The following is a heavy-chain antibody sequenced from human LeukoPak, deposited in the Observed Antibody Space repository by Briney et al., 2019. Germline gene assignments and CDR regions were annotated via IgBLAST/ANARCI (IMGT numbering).Heavy chain of an antibody. J-gene: IGHJ4*02. CDR2: FDPEDGET. V-gene: IGHV1-24*01. Sequence: ASVKVSCKVSGYTLTELSMHWVRQAPAKGLEWMGGFDPEDGETIYAQKFQGRVTMTEDTSTDTAYMELSSLRSEDTAVYYCATDWREMATIAYWGQGTLVTVSS. CDR3: ATDWREMATIAY. CDR1: GYTLTELS. D-gene: IGHD5-24*01.